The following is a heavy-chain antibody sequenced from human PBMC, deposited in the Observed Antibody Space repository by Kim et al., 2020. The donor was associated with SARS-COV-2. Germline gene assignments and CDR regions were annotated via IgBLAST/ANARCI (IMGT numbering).Heavy chain of an antibody. CDR2: IKEDGSEK. Sequence: GGSLRLSCVASGFTFTTNWMSWVLQAPGKGLEWVAKIKEDGSEKYYASSVEGRFTISRDNAKNSLYLQMNSLSAEDTAVYYCARDRRYSLDYWGQGTLVTVSS. J-gene: IGHJ4*02. CDR3: ARDRRYSLDY. V-gene: IGHV3-7*01. D-gene: IGHD2-15*01. CDR1: GFTFTTNW.